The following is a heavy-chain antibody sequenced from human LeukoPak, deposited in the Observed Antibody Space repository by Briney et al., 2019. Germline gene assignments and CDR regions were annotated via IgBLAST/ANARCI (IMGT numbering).Heavy chain of an antibody. CDR2: IYYSGST. CDR3: ARHYYDSSGYYPFDY. D-gene: IGHD3-22*01. Sequence: PSETLSLTCTVSGVSITSGGHYWSWIRQHPGKGLEWIGYIYYSGSTNYNPSLKSRVTISVDTSKNQFSLKLSSVTAADTAVYYCARHYYDSSGYYPFDYWGQGTLVTVSS. J-gene: IGHJ4*02. CDR1: GVSITSGGHY. V-gene: IGHV4-61*08.